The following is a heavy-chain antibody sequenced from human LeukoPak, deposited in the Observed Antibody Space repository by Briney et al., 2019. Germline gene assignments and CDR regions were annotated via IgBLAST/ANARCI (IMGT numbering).Heavy chain of an antibody. CDR3: VRDLGPSGWSYFDY. Sequence: GGSLRLSCAASGFTFSSYGMHWVRQAPGKGLEWVAVIWYDGSNKYYADSVKGRFTISRDNSKNTLYLQMNSLRAEDTAVYYCVRDLGPSGWSYFDYWGQGTLVTVSS. V-gene: IGHV3-33*01. J-gene: IGHJ4*02. D-gene: IGHD6-19*01. CDR1: GFTFSSYG. CDR2: IWYDGSNK.